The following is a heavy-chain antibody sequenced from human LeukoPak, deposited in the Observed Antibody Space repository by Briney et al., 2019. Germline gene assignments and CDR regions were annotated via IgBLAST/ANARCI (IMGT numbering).Heavy chain of an antibody. D-gene: IGHD7-27*01. CDR1: GFSFSSYE. J-gene: IGHJ4*02. V-gene: IGHV3-48*03. CDR2: ISTSVSIT. Sequence: AGGSLRLSCAASGFSFSSYEMNWVRQAPGKELEWISYISTSVSITSYADSVKGRFTISRDNAKNSLFLQLNSLGDEDTALYYCARVGATNWAYYFDYWGQGTLVTVSS. CDR3: ARVGATNWAYYFDY.